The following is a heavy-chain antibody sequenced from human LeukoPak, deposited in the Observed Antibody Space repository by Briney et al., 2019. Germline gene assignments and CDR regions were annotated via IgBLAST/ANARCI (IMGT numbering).Heavy chain of an antibody. CDR2: IYTSGST. CDR1: GGSISSYY. Sequence: SETLSLTCTVSGGSISSYYWSWIRQPAGKGLEWMGRIYTSGSTNYNPSLKSRVTMSVDTSKNQFSLKLSSVTAADTAVYYCARRRTTGAVTTYGAFDIWGQGTMVTVSS. D-gene: IGHD4-11*01. V-gene: IGHV4-4*07. CDR3: ARRRTTGAVTTYGAFDI. J-gene: IGHJ3*02.